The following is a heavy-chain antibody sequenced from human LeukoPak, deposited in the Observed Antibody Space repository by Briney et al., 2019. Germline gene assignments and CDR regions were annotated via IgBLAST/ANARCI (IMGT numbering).Heavy chain of an antibody. D-gene: IGHD3-22*01. V-gene: IGHV3-23*01. CDR3: AKGGLYDSNTP. CDR2: ISISGGST. J-gene: IGHJ4*02. CDR1: GFTFSSHA. Sequence: GGSLRLSCAASGFTFSSHAMSWVRQAPGKGLEWVSAISISGGSTYYADSVKGRFTISRDNSKNTLDLQMNSLRAEDTAVYYCAKGGLYDSNTPWGQGTLVTVSS.